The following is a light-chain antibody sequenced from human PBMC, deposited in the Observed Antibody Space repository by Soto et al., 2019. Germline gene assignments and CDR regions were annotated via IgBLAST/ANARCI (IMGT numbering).Light chain of an antibody. CDR3: QQRSAWPLT. J-gene: IGKJ4*01. CDR2: DGS. V-gene: IGKV3-11*01. CDR1: QSIGDY. Sequence: IVLTQSPATLSLSPGEGATLSCRASQSIGDYVAWFQQKPGQASRLLIYDGSNRAVGIPARFSGSASGTDSTLTISSLEPEDFAVYYCQQRSAWPLTFGGGTRVEI.